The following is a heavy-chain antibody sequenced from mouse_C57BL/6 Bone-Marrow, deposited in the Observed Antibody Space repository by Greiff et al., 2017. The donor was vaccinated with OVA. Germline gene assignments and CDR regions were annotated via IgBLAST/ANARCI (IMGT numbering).Heavy chain of an antibody. D-gene: IGHD2-2*01. V-gene: IGHV1-81*01. CDR1: GYTFTSYG. CDR2: IYIRSGNT. J-gene: IGHJ2*01. Sequence: QVQLQQSGAELARPGASVKLSCKASGYTFTSYGISWVKQRTGQGLEWIGEIYIRSGNTYYNEKFKGKATLTADKASSTAYMELRSLTSEDSAVYFCARDSGYPFDYWGQGTTLTVSS. CDR3: ARDSGYPFDY.